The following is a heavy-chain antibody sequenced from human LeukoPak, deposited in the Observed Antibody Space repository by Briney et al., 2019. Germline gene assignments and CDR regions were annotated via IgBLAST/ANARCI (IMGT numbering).Heavy chain of an antibody. V-gene: IGHV4-34*01. CDR2: INHSGST. CDR3: ARGVGYCSGGSCYNWFDP. J-gene: IGHJ5*02. CDR1: GGSFSGYY. D-gene: IGHD2-15*01. Sequence: SETLSLTCAVYGGSFSGYYWSWIRQPPGKGLEWIGEINHSGSTNYNPSLKSRVTISVDTSKSQFSLKLSSVTAADTAVYYCARGVGYCSGGSCYNWFDPWGQGTLVTVSS.